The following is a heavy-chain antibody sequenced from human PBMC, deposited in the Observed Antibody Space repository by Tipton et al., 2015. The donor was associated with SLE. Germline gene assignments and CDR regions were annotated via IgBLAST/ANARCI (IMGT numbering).Heavy chain of an antibody. CDR3: ARAPYRNAWYGAFDI. CDR1: GGSFSGYY. CDR2: INHSGST. Sequence: TLSLTCAVYGGSFSGYYWSWIRQPPGKGLEWIGEINHSGSTNYNPSLKSRVTISVDTSENQFSLKLSSVTAADTGVIYCARAPYRNAWYGAFDIWGQGTAVTVSS. V-gene: IGHV4-34*01. J-gene: IGHJ3*02. D-gene: IGHD6-19*01.